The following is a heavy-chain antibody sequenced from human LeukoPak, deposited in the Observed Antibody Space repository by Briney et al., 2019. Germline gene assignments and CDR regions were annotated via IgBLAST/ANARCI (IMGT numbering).Heavy chain of an antibody. CDR2: ITWNSDTI. Sequence: GGSLRLSCAASGFTFDDYVMHWVRQAPGKGLEWVSGITWNSDTIAYADSVKGRFTISRDNAKNSLYLQMNSLRAEDTAVYYCAELGITMIGGVWGKGTTVTISS. CDR3: AELGITMIGGV. V-gene: IGHV3-9*01. J-gene: IGHJ6*04. D-gene: IGHD3-10*02. CDR1: GFTFDDYV.